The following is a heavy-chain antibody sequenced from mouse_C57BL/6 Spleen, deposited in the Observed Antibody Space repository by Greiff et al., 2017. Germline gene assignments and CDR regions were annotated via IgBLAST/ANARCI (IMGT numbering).Heavy chain of an antibody. CDR2: IYPRSGNT. CDR3: ARWYYSNYPYYAMDY. V-gene: IGHV1-81*01. Sequence: VQLQQSGAELARPGASVKLSCKASGYTFTSYGISWVKQRTGQGLEWIGEIYPRSGNTYYNEQFKGKATLTADKSSSTAYMELRSLTSEDSAVYFCARWYYSNYPYYAMDYWGQGTSVTVSS. J-gene: IGHJ4*01. CDR1: GYTFTSYG. D-gene: IGHD2-5*01.